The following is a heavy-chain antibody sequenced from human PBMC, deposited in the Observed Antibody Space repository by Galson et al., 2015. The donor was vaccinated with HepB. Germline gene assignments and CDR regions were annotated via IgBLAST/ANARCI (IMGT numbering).Heavy chain of an antibody. CDR3: ARDRYCSSTSCYTGFDP. D-gene: IGHD2-2*02. CDR2: IIPIFGTA. CDR1: GGTFSSYA. V-gene: IGHV1-69*13. J-gene: IGHJ5*02. Sequence: SVKVSCKASGGTFSSYAISWVRQAPGQGLEWMGGIIPIFGTANYAQKFQGRVTITADESTSTAYMELSSLRSEDTAVYYCARDRYCSSTSCYTGFDPWGQGTLVTVSS.